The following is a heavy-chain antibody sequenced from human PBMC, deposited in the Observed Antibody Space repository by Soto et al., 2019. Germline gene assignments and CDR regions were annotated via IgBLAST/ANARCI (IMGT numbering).Heavy chain of an antibody. CDR3: ARETTSYYDRGGYYNFAY. CDR2: ISTYNGNT. D-gene: IGHD3-22*01. CDR1: GYTFNTYS. J-gene: IGHJ4*02. V-gene: IGHV1-18*04. Sequence: QVQLVQSGAEVKKPGASVKVSCKASGYTFNTYSINWVRQAPGQGLEWMGWISTYNGNTNYAQKLQGRVTMTTDPSTTTVYLELRSLRSDDTAVYACARETTSYYDRGGYYNFAYWGQGTLLTVSS.